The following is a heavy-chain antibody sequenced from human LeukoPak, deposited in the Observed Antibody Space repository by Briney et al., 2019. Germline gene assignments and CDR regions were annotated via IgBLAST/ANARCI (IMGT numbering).Heavy chain of an antibody. CDR3: ARGNYYDSSGLDY. Sequence: SETLSLTCTVSGGSISSYYWSWIRQPPGKGLEWIGYIYYSGSTNYNPSLKSRVTISVDTSKNQFSLKLSSVTAADTAVYYCARGNYYDSSGLDYWGQGTLVTVSS. V-gene: IGHV4-59*01. CDR2: IYYSGST. J-gene: IGHJ4*02. D-gene: IGHD3-22*01. CDR1: GGSISSYY.